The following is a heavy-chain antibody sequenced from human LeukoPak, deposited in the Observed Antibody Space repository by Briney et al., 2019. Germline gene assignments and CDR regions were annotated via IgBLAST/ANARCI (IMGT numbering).Heavy chain of an antibody. V-gene: IGHV1-58*02. CDR3: ATPRDGDYQNDAFDI. CDR1: GFTFTNSA. Sequence: GTSVKVSCXASGFTFTNSAMQWVRQARGQRLEWIGWIVVGSGNTNYAQKFQERVTITRDMSTSTAYMELSSLRSEDTAVYYCATPRDGDYQNDAFDIWGQGTMVTVSS. CDR2: IVVGSGNT. D-gene: IGHD4-17*01. J-gene: IGHJ3*02.